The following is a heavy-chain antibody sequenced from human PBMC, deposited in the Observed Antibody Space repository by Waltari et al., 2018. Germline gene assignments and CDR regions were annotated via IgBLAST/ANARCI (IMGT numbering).Heavy chain of an antibody. D-gene: IGHD3-3*01. Sequence: EVQLLESGGALVEPGGSLRISCEESGFAFGRFAMSWVRQARGKGLEWVSSVSGSGESPNYADSVKGRFTISKDISKNTVHLQMSSLRDEDTAVYYCAKGSDFDFWSVTDHWGQGTRVTVSS. V-gene: IGHV3-23*01. CDR2: VSGSGESP. CDR1: GFAFGRFA. J-gene: IGHJ4*02. CDR3: AKGSDFDFWSVTDH.